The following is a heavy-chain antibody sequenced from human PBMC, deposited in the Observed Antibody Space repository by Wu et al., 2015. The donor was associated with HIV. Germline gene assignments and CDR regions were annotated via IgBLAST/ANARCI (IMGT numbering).Heavy chain of an antibody. Sequence: QVQLVQSGAEVKKPGASVMVSCKAFGYAFTNYDISWVRQAPGQGLEWMGSTSVYIGYTKYAQNFQDRVTMTTDTSTSTAYMEVRSLRSDDTAIYYCARGLQPYNFWSGRRSTHPFAPWGQGTLVTVSS. J-gene: IGHJ5*02. V-gene: IGHV1-18*01. CDR3: ARGLQPYNFWSGRRSTHPFAP. D-gene: IGHD3-3*01. CDR1: GYAFTNYD. CDR2: TSVYIGYT.